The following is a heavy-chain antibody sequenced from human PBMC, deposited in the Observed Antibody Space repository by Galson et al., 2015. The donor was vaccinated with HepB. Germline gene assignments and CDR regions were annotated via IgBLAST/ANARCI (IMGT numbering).Heavy chain of an antibody. CDR2: ISSSSSYI. Sequence: SLRLSCAASEFTFSSYSMNWVRQAPGKGLEWVSSISSSSSYIYYADSVKGRFTISRDNAKNSLYLQMNSLRAEDTAVYYCARGSTQTYYYGSGSANWFDPWGQGTLVTVSS. CDR1: EFTFSSYS. J-gene: IGHJ5*02. D-gene: IGHD3-10*01. CDR3: ARGSTQTYYYGSGSANWFDP. V-gene: IGHV3-21*01.